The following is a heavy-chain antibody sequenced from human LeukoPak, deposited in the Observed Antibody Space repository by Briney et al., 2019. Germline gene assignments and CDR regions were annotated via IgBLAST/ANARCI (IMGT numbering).Heavy chain of an antibody. CDR1: GFTXXXXX. Sequence: GGSLRLSCAASGFTXXXXXXHWVRQAPGKXXXXXXXXXQXXXEXXXXXXXXXXXXXSXXNAKNSXXLQXNSLRVEDTALYYCXXLGSTSPGNWYKLFDQWGQGTLVTVSS. CDR2: XXQXXXEX. CDR3: XXLGSTSPGNWYKLFDQ. V-gene: IGHV3-30*04. J-gene: IGHJ4*02. D-gene: IGHD2-2*01.